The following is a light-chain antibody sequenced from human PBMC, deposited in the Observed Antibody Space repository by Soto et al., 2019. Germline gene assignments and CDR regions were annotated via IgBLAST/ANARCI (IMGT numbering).Light chain of an antibody. V-gene: IGKV3-20*01. CDR1: QSVSSSN. CDR3: QQYGSSPT. J-gene: IGKJ4*01. Sequence: EIVLTQSPGTLSLSPGERGTLSCRASQSVSSSNLAWYQQKPGQAPRLLIYGASSRATGIPDRFSGSGSGTDFTLTISRLEPEDFAVYYCQQYGSSPTFGGGTKVEIK. CDR2: GAS.